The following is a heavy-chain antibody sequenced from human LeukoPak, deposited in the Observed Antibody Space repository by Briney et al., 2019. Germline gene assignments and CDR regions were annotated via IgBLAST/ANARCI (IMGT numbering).Heavy chain of an antibody. D-gene: IGHD3-10*01. CDR1: GFTFSTYS. Sequence: GGSLRLSCAASGFTFSTYSMSWVRQAPGKGLEWVSSISSSSNYIYYGDSLRGRFTISRDSAKNSLYLQMNSLSPDDTAVYYCAREGAWWFGEVWGQGALVTVSS. CDR3: AREGAWWFGEV. CDR2: ISSSSNYI. J-gene: IGHJ4*02. V-gene: IGHV3-21*01.